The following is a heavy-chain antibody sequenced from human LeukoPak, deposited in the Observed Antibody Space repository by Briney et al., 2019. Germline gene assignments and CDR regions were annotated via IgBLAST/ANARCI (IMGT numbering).Heavy chain of an antibody. CDR1: GFTFSSYS. CDR2: TSTRSSTI. J-gene: IGHJ3*01. D-gene: IGHD3-3*01. CDR3: ARPRSGYYLDGYDV. Sequence: PGGSLRLACAASGFTFSSYSMNWVRQAPGKGLEWVAYTSTRSSTIYYADSLQGRFTISRDGAKKSLYLKMNSLGDEDTAVYYCARPRSGYYLDGYDVWGQGTMVTVSS. V-gene: IGHV3-48*02.